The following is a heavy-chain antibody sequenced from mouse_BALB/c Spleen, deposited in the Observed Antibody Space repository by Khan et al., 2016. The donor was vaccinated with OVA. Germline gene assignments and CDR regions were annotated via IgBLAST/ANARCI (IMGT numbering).Heavy chain of an antibody. D-gene: IGHD2-1*01. CDR2: ISSGSSTI. CDR1: GFTFSSFG. V-gene: IGHV5-17*02. Sequence: EVELVESGGGLVQPGGSRKLSCAVSGFTFSSFGMHWVRQAPKKGLEWVASISSGSSTIYYVDTVKGRFTISRDNPKNTLFLQMTSLRSEDTAMYDCARSCCNFHCYFAFWGAGTLVTVSS. J-gene: IGHJ1*01. CDR3: ARSCCNFHCYFAF.